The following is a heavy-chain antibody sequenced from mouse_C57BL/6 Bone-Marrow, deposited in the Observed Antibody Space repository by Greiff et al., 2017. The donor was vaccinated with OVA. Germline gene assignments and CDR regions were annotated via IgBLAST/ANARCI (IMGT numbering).Heavy chain of an antibody. V-gene: IGHV1-53*01. J-gene: IGHJ4*01. D-gene: IGHD3-3*01. CDR1: GYTFTSYW. CDR3: ARNGQLGYYAMDY. CDR2: INPSNGGT. Sequence: VQLQQSGTELVKPGASVKLSCKASGYTFTSYWMHWVKQRPGQGLEWIGNINPSNGGTNYNEKFKSKATLTVDKSSSTAYMQLSSLTSEDSAVYYCARNGQLGYYAMDYWGQGTSVTVSS.